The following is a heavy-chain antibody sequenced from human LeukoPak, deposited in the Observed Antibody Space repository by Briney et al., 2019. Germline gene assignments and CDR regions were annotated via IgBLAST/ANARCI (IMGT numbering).Heavy chain of an antibody. D-gene: IGHD2-2*01. CDR3: AREGGYCSSTSCYAFDY. CDR1: GYTFTSYG. CDR2: FSAYNGNT. Sequence: ASVKVSCKASGYTFTSYGISWVRQAPGQGLEWMGWFSAYNGNTNYAQKLQGRVTMTTDTSTSTAYMELKSLRSDDTAVYYCAREGGYCSSTSCYAFDYWGQGTLVSVSS. J-gene: IGHJ4*02. V-gene: IGHV1-18*01.